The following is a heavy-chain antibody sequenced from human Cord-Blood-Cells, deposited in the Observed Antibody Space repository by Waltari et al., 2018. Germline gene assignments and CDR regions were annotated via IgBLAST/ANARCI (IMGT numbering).Heavy chain of an antibody. V-gene: IGHV4-39*07. CDR2: IYYSGST. Sequence: QLQLQESGPGLVKPSETLSLTCTVSGGSISSSSYYWGWIRQPPGKGLEWIGCIYYSGSTYYNPSLKSRVTISVDTSKNQFSLKLSSVTAADTAVYYCASPATYGGNDYWGQGTLVTVSS. CDR3: ASPATYGGNDY. D-gene: IGHD2-15*01. J-gene: IGHJ4*02. CDR1: GGSISSSSYY.